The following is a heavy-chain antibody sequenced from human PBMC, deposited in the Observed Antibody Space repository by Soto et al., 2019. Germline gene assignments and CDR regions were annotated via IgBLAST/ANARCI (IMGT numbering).Heavy chain of an antibody. Sequence: PGGSLRLSCAASGFTFNNYAMNWVRQAPGKGLEWVAVISYDGSNKYYADSVKGRFTISRDNSKNTLYLQMNSLRAEDTAVYYCARDLDFWGQGNLVTVSS. CDR1: GFTFNNYA. CDR3: ARDLDF. J-gene: IGHJ4*02. V-gene: IGHV3-30-3*01. CDR2: ISYDGSNK.